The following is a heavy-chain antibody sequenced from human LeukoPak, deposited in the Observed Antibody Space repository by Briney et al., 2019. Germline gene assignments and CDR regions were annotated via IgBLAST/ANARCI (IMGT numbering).Heavy chain of an antibody. CDR2: ISSSGSTI. V-gene: IGHV3-48*03. J-gene: IGHJ4*02. D-gene: IGHD3-10*01. CDR1: GFTFSSYE. Sequence: GGSLRLSCAASGFTFSSYEMNWVRQAPGEGLGWVSYISSSGSTIYYADSVKGRFTISRDNAKNSLYLQMNSLRAEDTAVYYCARDREEYDYWGQGTLVTVSS. CDR3: ARDREEYDY.